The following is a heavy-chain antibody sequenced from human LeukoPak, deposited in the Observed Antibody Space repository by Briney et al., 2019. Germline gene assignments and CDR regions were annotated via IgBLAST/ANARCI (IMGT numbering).Heavy chain of an antibody. CDR3: ARDATVRGPYGGHHFYSYMDV. Sequence: ASVKVSCKASGYTFTSYGISWVRQAPGQGLEWMGWISAYNGNTNYAQKLQGRVTMTTDTSATTSYMELSSLRSGDTAVYYCARDATVRGPYGGHHFYSYMDVWGKGTTVTISS. J-gene: IGHJ6*03. CDR2: ISAYNGNT. V-gene: IGHV1-18*01. D-gene: IGHD3-10*01. CDR1: GYTFTSYG.